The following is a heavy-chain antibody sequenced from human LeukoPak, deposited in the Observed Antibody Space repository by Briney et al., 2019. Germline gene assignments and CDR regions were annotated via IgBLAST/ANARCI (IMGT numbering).Heavy chain of an antibody. V-gene: IGHV3-21*01. CDR3: ARLPPMIVVVISPNDAFDI. Sequence: NPGGSLRLSCAASGFTFSSYSMNWVRQAPGKGLERVSSISSSSSYIYYADSVKGRFTISRDNAKNSLYLQMNSLRAEDTAVYYCARLPPMIVVVISPNDAFDIWGQGTMVTVSS. J-gene: IGHJ3*02. CDR2: ISSSSSYI. CDR1: GFTFSSYS. D-gene: IGHD3-22*01.